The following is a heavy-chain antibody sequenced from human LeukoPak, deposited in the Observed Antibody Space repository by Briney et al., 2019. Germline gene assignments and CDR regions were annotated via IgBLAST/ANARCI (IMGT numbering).Heavy chain of an antibody. V-gene: IGHV3-23*01. D-gene: IGHD2-21*01. CDR2: ICGDDGRT. Sequence: GGSLRLSCAASGFSFSSYALHWVRQAPGKGLEWVSSICGDDGRTYYADSVKGRFTTSRDISKNTLYLQVNGLRVEDTAVYYCAKGAGGSCYSPTDYWGQGTLVTVSS. CDR3: AKGAGGSCYSPTDY. CDR1: GFSFSSYA. J-gene: IGHJ4*02.